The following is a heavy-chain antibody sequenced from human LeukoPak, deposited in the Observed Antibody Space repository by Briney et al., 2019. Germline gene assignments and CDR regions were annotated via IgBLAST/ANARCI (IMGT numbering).Heavy chain of an antibody. CDR2: ISNNGGYT. CDR1: GFTFSSSA. Sequence: GGSLRLSCAASGFTFSSSAMSWVRQAPGKGLEWVSAISNNGGYTYYADSVQGRFTISRDNSKSTLCLQMNSLRAEDTAVYYCAKQLGYCSNGSCYFPYWGQGTLVTVSS. J-gene: IGHJ4*02. CDR3: AKQLGYCSNGSCYFPY. V-gene: IGHV3-23*01. D-gene: IGHD2-15*01.